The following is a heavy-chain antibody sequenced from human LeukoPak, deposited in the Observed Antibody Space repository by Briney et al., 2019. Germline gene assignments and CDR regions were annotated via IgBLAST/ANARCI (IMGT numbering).Heavy chain of an antibody. Sequence: SGPTLVNPTQTLTLTCTFSGFSLTITGVVVTWVRQPPGKALEWLALIYWNDEKRYSPSLKTRLTITKDTSKNQVVLTMTNMDPVDTATYYCAHDRMGIGFDPWGQGTLVTVSS. D-gene: IGHD1-26*01. V-gene: IGHV2-5*01. J-gene: IGHJ5*02. CDR2: IYWNDEK. CDR1: GFSLTITGVV. CDR3: AHDRMGIGFDP.